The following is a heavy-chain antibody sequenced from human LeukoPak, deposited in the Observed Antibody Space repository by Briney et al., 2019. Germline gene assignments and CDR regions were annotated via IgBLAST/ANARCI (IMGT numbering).Heavy chain of an antibody. CDR3: ASSDILTGSTDY. Sequence: ASVKVSCKVSGYTLTELSMHWVRQAPGKGLEWMGGLDPKDGETIYAQKFQGRVTMTRDTSISTAYMELSRLRSDDTAVYYCASSDILTGSTDYWGQGTLVTVSS. CDR1: GYTLTELS. D-gene: IGHD3-9*01. CDR2: LDPKDGET. V-gene: IGHV1-24*01. J-gene: IGHJ4*02.